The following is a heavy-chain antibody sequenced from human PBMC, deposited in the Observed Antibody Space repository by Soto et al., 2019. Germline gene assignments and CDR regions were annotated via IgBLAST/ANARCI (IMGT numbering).Heavy chain of an antibody. D-gene: IGHD3-16*02. Sequence: VQLLESGGGLVQPGGSLRLSCAASGFTFSSYAMSWVRQAPGKGLEWVSAISGSGGSTHYADSVKGRLTISRDNSKNTIYLQMNSLRAEDTAVYYCANHSSVYVFDIWGQGTMVTVSS. CDR2: ISGSGGST. CDR1: GFTFSSYA. J-gene: IGHJ3*02. V-gene: IGHV3-23*01. CDR3: ANHSSVYVFDI.